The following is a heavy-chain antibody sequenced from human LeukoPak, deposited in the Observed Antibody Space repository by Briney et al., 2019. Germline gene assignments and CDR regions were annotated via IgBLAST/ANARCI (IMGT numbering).Heavy chain of an antibody. V-gene: IGHV3-53*01. D-gene: IGHD3-10*01. J-gene: IGHJ4*02. CDR3: ARTVSRTMVRGVINPMDY. CDR2: IYSGGST. CDR1: GFTVSSNY. Sequence: GGSLRLSCAASGFTVSSNYMSWVRQAPGKGLEWVSVIYSGGSTYYADSVKGRFTISRDNSKNTLYLQMNSLRAEDTAVYYCARTVSRTMVRGVINPMDYWGQGTLVTVSS.